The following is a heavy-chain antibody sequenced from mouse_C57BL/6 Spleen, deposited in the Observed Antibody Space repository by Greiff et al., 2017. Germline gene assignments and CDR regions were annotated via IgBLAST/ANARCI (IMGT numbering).Heavy chain of an antibody. CDR2: INPNYGTT. CDR1: GYSFTDYN. J-gene: IGHJ3*01. V-gene: IGHV1-39*01. D-gene: IGHD1-1*01. Sequence: VQLKESGPELVKPGASVKISCKASGYSFTDYNMNWVKQSNGKSLEWIGVINPNYGTTSYNQKFKGKATLTVDQSSSTAYMQLNSLTSEDSAVYYCAREGNYGSSLGWFAYWGQGTLVTVSA. CDR3: AREGNYGSSLGWFAY.